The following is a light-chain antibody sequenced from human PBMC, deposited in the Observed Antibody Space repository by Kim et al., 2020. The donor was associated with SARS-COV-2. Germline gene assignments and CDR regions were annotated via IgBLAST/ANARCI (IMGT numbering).Light chain of an antibody. V-gene: IGLV1-51*01. CDR3: GTWDSSLSAVV. Sequence: GQKVTISCSGSIANIGNNYVSGYQQLPGTAPKLLIYDNNKRPSGIPDRFSGSKSGTSDTLGITGLQTGDEADYYCGTWDSSLSAVVFGGGTKLTVL. J-gene: IGLJ2*01. CDR1: IANIGNNY. CDR2: DNN.